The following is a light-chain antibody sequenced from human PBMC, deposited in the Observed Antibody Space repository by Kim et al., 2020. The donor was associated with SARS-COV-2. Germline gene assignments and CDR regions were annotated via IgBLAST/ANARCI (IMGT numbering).Light chain of an antibody. V-gene: IGKV3-15*01. CDR2: GAS. CDR1: QSVSGN. J-gene: IGKJ4*01. CDR3: QQYNNWPLS. Sequence: VSPGERATLSRRARQSVSGNFAWYHQKPDQAPRLLIYGASTRSTAFPARFSGSGSGTEFTLTISSLQSEDFAVYYCQQYNNWPLSFGGGTKVDIK.